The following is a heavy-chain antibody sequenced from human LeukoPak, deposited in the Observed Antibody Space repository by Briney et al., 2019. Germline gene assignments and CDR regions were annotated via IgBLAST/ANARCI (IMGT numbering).Heavy chain of an antibody. D-gene: IGHD3-22*01. CDR1: GFTFSNYN. CDR3: ARDTSPPLTYYYDSSGYGDY. Sequence: GGSLRLSCAASGFTFSNYNMNWVRQAPGKGLEWVSFIGSRSGSIYYADSVRGRFTISRDNAKNSLYLQMNSLRAEDTAVYYCARDTSPPLTYYYDSSGYGDYWGQGTLVSVSS. V-gene: IGHV3-21*04. J-gene: IGHJ4*02. CDR2: IGSRSGSI.